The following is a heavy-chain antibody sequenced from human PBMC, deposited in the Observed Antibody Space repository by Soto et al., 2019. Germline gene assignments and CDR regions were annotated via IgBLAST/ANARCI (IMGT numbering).Heavy chain of an antibody. D-gene: IGHD2-15*01. CDR3: VKDGDMFCSGINGYGHFDH. J-gene: IGHJ4*02. Sequence: EVQLVESGGGLVQPGRSLRLACEGSGFRFDDYAVHWVRQAPGKGLEWVSGISRKRANIDYAESVKGRFTISRDNAKNSLYLQMNSLKPEDTALYYWVKDGDMFCSGINGYGHFDHWGQGTLVTVSS. CDR2: ISRKRANI. CDR1: GFRFDDYA. V-gene: IGHV3-9*01.